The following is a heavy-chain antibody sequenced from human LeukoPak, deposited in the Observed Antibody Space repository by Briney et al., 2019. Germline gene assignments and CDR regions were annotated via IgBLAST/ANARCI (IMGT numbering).Heavy chain of an antibody. CDR3: ARDYDSELDY. V-gene: IGHV1-2*02. CDR2: IDPNSGDT. D-gene: IGHD3-3*01. CDR1: GYPFTGYY. Sequence: ASVKVSCKASGYPFTGYYMHWVRQAPGQELEWMGWIDPNSGDTNYAQNLQGRVTMTRDTSINTAYMEVNRLTFDDTAMYCCARDYDSELDYWGQGTLVTVSS. J-gene: IGHJ4*02.